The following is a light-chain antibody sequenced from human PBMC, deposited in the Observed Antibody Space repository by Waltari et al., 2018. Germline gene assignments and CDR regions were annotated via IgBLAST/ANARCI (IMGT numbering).Light chain of an antibody. CDR2: AAS. CDR3: QQIYSGPPWT. V-gene: IGKV1-39*01. CDR1: QSISTF. Sequence: DIQMTQSPSSLSASVGDRVTITCPASQSISTFLNWYQQKPGRAHQVLIYAASRLLSGVPSSFSGSGYGTDFTLTISSLQPEDFASYFCQQIYSGPPWTFVQVTKVEVQ. J-gene: IGKJ1*01.